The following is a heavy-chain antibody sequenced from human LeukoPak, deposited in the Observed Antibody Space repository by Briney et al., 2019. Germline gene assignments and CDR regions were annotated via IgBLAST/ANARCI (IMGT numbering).Heavy chain of an antibody. CDR2: VTGSSITT. J-gene: IGHJ4*02. V-gene: IGHV3-23*01. Sequence: GGSLRLSCAVSGFTFSNYAMNWVRQAPGKGLEWFSGVTGSSITTYYVDSVKGRFTISRDNSKNTLYLQMNSLRAEDTAVYYCAKARGGIAPVGPFDYWGQGTLVTVSS. CDR1: GFTFSNYA. CDR3: AKARGGIAPVGPFDY. D-gene: IGHD6-13*01.